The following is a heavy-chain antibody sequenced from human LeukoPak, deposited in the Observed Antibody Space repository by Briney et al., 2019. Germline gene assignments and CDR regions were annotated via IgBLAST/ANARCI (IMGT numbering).Heavy chain of an antibody. D-gene: IGHD3-22*01. V-gene: IGHV1-18*01. CDR2: ISAYNGNT. Sequence: VASVKVSCKASGYTFNSYGISWVRQAPGQGLAWMGWISAYNGNTNYAQKLQGRVTMTTDTSTSTAYMELRSLRSDDTAVYYCARDPHTYYYDSSGYYPLDYWGQGTLVTVSS. J-gene: IGHJ4*02. CDR1: GYTFNSYG. CDR3: ARDPHTYYYDSSGYYPLDY.